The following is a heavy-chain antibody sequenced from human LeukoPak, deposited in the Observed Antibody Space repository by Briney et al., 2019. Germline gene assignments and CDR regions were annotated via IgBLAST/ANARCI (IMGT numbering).Heavy chain of an antibody. J-gene: IGHJ5*02. CDR2: IRSKAYGGTT. V-gene: IGHV3-49*04. D-gene: IGHD6-13*01. CDR1: EFTFSRFW. CDR3: TRVAYSSSWYSAGGFDP. Sequence: GGSLRLSCVASEFTFSRFWMSWVRQAPGKGLEWVGFIRSKAYGGTTEYAASVKGRFTISRDDSKSIAYLQMNSLKTEDTAVYYCTRVAYSSSWYSAGGFDPWGQGTLVTVSS.